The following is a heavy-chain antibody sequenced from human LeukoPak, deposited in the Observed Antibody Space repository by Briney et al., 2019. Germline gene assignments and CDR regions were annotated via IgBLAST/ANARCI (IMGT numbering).Heavy chain of an antibody. D-gene: IGHD3-3*01. CDR2: ISDSGGST. V-gene: IGHV3-23*01. Sequence: GGSLRLSCATSGFTFSSYAMIWVRQAPGKGLEWVSGISDSGGSTYYADSVKGRFTISRDNSKSTLYLQMSSLSAEDTAVYYCAKSSYDFWSSFDYWGQGTLVTVSS. J-gene: IGHJ4*02. CDR1: GFTFSSYA. CDR3: AKSSYDFWSSFDY.